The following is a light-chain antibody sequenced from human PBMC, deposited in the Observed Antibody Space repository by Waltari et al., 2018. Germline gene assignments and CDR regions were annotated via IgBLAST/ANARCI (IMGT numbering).Light chain of an antibody. Sequence: HSALTQPASVSGSPGQTVTISCTGTSSDSGRYNYVAWYQHHPDKVPKLIIYDVSNRPSGISDRFSASKYGDTASLTISGLRAEDEADYYCSSFVGANNLAWVFGGGTKVTV. CDR1: SSDSGRYNY. CDR3: SSFVGANNLAWV. J-gene: IGLJ3*02. CDR2: DVS. V-gene: IGLV2-14*03.